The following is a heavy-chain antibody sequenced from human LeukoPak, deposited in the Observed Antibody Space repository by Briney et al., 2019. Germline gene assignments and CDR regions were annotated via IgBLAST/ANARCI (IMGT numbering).Heavy chain of an antibody. V-gene: IGHV4-39*01. Sequence: SETLSLTCPVSGGSISSSSYYWGWIRQPPGKGLEWIGSIYYSGSTYYNPSLKSRVTISVDTSKNQFSLKLSSVTAADTAVYYCARGERRSSGWYVGNWFDPWGQGTLVTVSS. CDR3: ARGERRSSGWYVGNWFDP. J-gene: IGHJ5*02. CDR2: IYYSGST. CDR1: GGSISSSSYY. D-gene: IGHD6-19*01.